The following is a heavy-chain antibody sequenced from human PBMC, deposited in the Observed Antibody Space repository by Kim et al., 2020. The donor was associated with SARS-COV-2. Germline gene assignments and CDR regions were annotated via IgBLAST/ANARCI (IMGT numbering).Heavy chain of an antibody. CDR3: ASNRVFGVVNYYYYGMDV. D-gene: IGHD3-3*01. Sequence: ASVKVSCNASGYTFTSYGISWVRQAPGHGLEWMGWISAYNGNTNYAQKLQGRVTMTTDTSTSTAYMELRSLRSDDTAVYYCASNRVFGVVNYYYYGMDVWGQGTTVTVS. V-gene: IGHV1-18*01. CDR2: ISAYNGNT. CDR1: GYTFTSYG. J-gene: IGHJ6*02.